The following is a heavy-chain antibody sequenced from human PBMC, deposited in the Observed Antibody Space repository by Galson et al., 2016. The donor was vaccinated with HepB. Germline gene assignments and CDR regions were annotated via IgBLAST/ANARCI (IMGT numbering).Heavy chain of an antibody. V-gene: IGHV4-61*02. CDR1: GDSISSGDNY. CDR2: VYASGST. Sequence: TLSLTCTVSGDSISSGDNYWSWIRQPAGKGLQWIGRVYASGSTNYNLSLNSRATIPADTSKNQFFLKLRSVPATDTAVYYCARHRSARITDFGVLRAGPTWFDSWGQGILVTVSS. J-gene: IGHJ5*01. CDR3: ARHRSARITDFGVLRAGPTWFDS. D-gene: IGHD3-3*01.